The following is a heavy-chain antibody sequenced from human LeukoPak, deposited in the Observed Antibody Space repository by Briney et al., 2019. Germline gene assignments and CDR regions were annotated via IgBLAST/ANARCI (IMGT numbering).Heavy chain of an antibody. Sequence: SETLSLTCTVSGGSISSSSYYWGWIRQPPGKGLEWIGSIYYSGSTYYNPPLKGRVTISVDTSKNQFSLKLSSVTAADTAVYYCARRRGIYYYYMDVWGKGTTVTISS. D-gene: IGHD3-16*01. J-gene: IGHJ6*03. CDR2: IYYSGST. CDR1: GGSISSSSYY. CDR3: ARRRGIYYYYMDV. V-gene: IGHV4-39*01.